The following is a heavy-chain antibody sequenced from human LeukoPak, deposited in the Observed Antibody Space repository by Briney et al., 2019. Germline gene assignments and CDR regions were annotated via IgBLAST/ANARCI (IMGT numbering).Heavy chain of an antibody. Sequence: PSETLSLTCTVSGYSISSGYYWGWIRQPPGKGLEWIGYIYYSGSTNYNPSLKSRVTISVDTSKNQFSLKLSSVTAADTAVYYCARTRANYDILTGYYPTYYFDYWGQGTLVTVSS. CDR2: IYYSGST. V-gene: IGHV4-61*01. CDR3: ARTRANYDILTGYYPTYYFDY. J-gene: IGHJ4*02. CDR1: GYSISSGYY. D-gene: IGHD3-9*01.